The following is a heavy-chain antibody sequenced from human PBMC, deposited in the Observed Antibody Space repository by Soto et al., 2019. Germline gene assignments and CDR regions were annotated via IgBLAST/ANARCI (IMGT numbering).Heavy chain of an antibody. J-gene: IGHJ4*02. V-gene: IGHV3-23*01. Sequence: GGSLRLSCAASGFTFSSYAMSWVRQAPGKGLEWVSAISGSGGSTYYADSVKGRFTISRDNSKNTLYLQMNSLRAEDTAVYYCAKDAHLQFYDSSGYYYVPYYFDYWGQGTLVTVSS. CDR2: ISGSGGST. CDR1: GFTFSSYA. CDR3: AKDAHLQFYDSSGYYYVPYYFDY. D-gene: IGHD3-22*01.